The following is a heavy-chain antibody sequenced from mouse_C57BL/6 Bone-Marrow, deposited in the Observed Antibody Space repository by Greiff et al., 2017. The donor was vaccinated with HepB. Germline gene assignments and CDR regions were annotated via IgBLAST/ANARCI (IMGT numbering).Heavy chain of an antibody. CDR1: GYTFTGYW. D-gene: IGHD2-14*01. CDR3: ARGRSYYRDYFDY. J-gene: IGHJ2*01. V-gene: IGHV1-55*01. CDR2: IYPGSGST. Sequence: QVQLQQPGAELVKPGASVKMSCKASGYTFTGYWITWVKQRPGQGLEWIGDIYPGSGSTNYNEKFKSKATLTVDTSSSTAYMQLSSLTSEDSAVYYCARGRSYYRDYFDYWGQGTTLTVSS.